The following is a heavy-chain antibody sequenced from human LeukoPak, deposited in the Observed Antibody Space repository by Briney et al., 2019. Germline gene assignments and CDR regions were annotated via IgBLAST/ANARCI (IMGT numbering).Heavy chain of an antibody. CDR2: ISPSGGST. J-gene: IGHJ4*02. CDR3: APRSPTGSPFDY. CDR1: GYPFTSNY. Sequence: ASVKVSFKAFGYPFTSNYMHWVRPAPGQGPEWMGVISPSGGSTTYAQKFQGRVTLTRDMSTSTDYLELSSLRSEDTAVYYCAPRSPTGSPFDYWGQGTLVTVSS. D-gene: IGHD1-14*01. V-gene: IGHV1-46*01.